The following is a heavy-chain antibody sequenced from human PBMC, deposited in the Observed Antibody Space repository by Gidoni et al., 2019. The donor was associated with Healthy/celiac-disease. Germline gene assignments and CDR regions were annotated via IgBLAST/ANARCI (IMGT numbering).Heavy chain of an antibody. J-gene: IGHJ5*02. CDR2: IYYSGST. Sequence: QVQLQESGPGLVKPSETLSLTCTVHGGSISSYYWSWIRQPPGKGLEWIGFIYYSGSTNYNPSLKSRVTISVDTSKNQFSLKLSSVTAADTAVYYCARDYGDYAGGRWFDPWGQGTLVTVSS. CDR3: ARDYGDYAGGRWFDP. V-gene: IGHV4-59*01. CDR1: GGSISSYY. D-gene: IGHD4-17*01.